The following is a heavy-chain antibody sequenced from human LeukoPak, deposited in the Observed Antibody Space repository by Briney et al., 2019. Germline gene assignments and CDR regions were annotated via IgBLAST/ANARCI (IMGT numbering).Heavy chain of an antibody. Sequence: GGSLRLSCAASGFTFRRYWMTWVRQAPGKGLEWVANMKQDGSEKYYVDSVKGRFTISRDNAKNSLYLQMNSLRAEDTAVYYCASVDYYGSGSYPSYWGQGTLVTVSS. CDR1: GFTFRRYW. CDR3: ASVDYYGSGSYPSY. J-gene: IGHJ4*02. D-gene: IGHD3-10*01. V-gene: IGHV3-7*01. CDR2: MKQDGSEK.